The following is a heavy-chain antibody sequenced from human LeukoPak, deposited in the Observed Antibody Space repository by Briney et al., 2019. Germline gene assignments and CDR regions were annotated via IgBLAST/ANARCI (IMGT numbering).Heavy chain of an antibody. V-gene: IGHV4-39*07. D-gene: IGHD3-9*01. CDR1: GGSISSGGSY. CDR2: IYYSGTT. CDR3: ARGYNILTGYYYFDF. Sequence: PSETLSLTCTVSGGSISSGGSYWGWLRQPPGKGLEYIGNIYYSGTTHYTPSLKSRVTMSVDTSKNQFSLKLTSVTAADTAVYYCARGYNILTGYYYFDFWGQGTLVTVSS. J-gene: IGHJ4*02.